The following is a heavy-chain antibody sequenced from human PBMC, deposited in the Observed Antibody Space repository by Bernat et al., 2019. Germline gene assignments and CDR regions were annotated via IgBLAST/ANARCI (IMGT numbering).Heavy chain of an antibody. CDR3: ARDPYGCPWGVSSYYYYSMDV. V-gene: IGHV3-49*04. Sequence: EVQLVESGGGLVQPGRSLRLSCTASGFTFGDYTMSRVRQAPGKGLEWVGFIRSKGFGETTEYAASVKGSFTISRDDSKSIAYLQMNRLKIEDTAVYYCARDPYGCPWGVSSYYYYSMDVWGKGTTVTVSS. D-gene: IGHD3-16*01. CDR1: GFTFGDYT. J-gene: IGHJ6*03. CDR2: IRSKGFGETT.